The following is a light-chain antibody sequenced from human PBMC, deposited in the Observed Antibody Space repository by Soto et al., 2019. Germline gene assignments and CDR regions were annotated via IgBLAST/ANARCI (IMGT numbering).Light chain of an antibody. CDR1: RSNIGSNY. CDR3: ATWDDSLRVVL. Sequence: QSVLTQPPSASGTPGQRVIISCSGGRSNIGSNYVYWYHHLPGTTPKLLIYRNNQRPSGVPDRLSASKSGTSASLAISGLRSEDEALYYCATWDDSLRVVLFGGGTKLTVL. CDR2: RNN. V-gene: IGLV1-47*01. J-gene: IGLJ2*01.